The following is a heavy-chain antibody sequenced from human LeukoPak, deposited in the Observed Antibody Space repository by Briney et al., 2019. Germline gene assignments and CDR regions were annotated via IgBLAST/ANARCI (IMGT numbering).Heavy chain of an antibody. CDR1: GLTVSSNY. Sequence: GGSLRLSCAASGLTVSSNYMSWVRQVPGKGLEWVSIIYSGGSTYYADSVKGRFNISRDNSKNTLYLQMNSLRAEDTAIYYCTRDFHYGAFDIWGQGTMVTVSS. J-gene: IGHJ3*02. CDR2: IYSGGST. V-gene: IGHV3-66*01. D-gene: IGHD3-16*01. CDR3: TRDFHYGAFDI.